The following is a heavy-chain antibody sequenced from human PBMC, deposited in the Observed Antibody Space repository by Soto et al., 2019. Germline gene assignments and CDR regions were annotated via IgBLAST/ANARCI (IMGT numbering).Heavy chain of an antibody. Sequence: ASVKVSCKASGGTFSSYAINWVRQATGQGLEWMGWMNPNSGNTGYAQKFQGRVTMTRNTSISTAYMELSSLRSEDTAVYYCILGSARPYFDYWGQGTLVTVSS. D-gene: IGHD6-6*01. J-gene: IGHJ4*02. V-gene: IGHV1-8*02. CDR2: MNPNSGNT. CDR1: GGTFSSYA. CDR3: ILGSARPYFDY.